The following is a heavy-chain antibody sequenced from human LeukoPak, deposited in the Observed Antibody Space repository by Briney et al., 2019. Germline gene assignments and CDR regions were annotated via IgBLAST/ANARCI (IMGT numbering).Heavy chain of an antibody. D-gene: IGHD1-26*01. J-gene: IGHJ4*02. V-gene: IGHV3-23*05. CDR1: GFTFSRYD. Sequence: GGSLRLSCAASGFTFSRYDLSWVRQAPGEGLECVTTISRTVTTTYYADSVKGRFTISRDNSKNTLYLQMNSLRAEDTAVYYCATGRAWHDYWGQGTLVTVSS. CDR2: ISRTVTTT. CDR3: ATGRAWHDY.